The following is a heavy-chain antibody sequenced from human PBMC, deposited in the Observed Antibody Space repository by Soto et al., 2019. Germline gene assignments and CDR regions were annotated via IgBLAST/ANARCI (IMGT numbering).Heavy chain of an antibody. V-gene: IGHV3-74*01. D-gene: IGHD5-12*01. CDR1: GFTLSRHW. CDR3: ARDARDGYNAIDY. J-gene: IGHJ4*02. Sequence: EVQLVEPGGGLVPPGGSLRLSCAASGFTLSRHWMHWVRQVPGKGLVWVSRVNSDGDWTNYADSVKGRFTISRDNAKNTLYLQMNSLRVEDTAVYYCARDARDGYNAIDYWGQGTLVTVSS. CDR2: VNSDGDWT.